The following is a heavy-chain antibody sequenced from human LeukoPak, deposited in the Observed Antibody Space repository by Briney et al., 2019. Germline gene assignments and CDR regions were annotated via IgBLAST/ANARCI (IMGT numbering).Heavy chain of an antibody. CDR1: GVPIASHSW. D-gene: IGHD1-14*01. V-gene: IGHV4-4*02. CDR2: IYHTGGA. Sequence: SGTLSLTCAVSGVPIASHSWWSWVRQPPGKGLEWIGEIYHTGGADYKPSLKSRVTMSVDTSNNHFSLKLTSVTAADTAVYFCAYNRDFALDNWGQGTLVTVSS. CDR3: AYNRDFALDN. J-gene: IGHJ4*02.